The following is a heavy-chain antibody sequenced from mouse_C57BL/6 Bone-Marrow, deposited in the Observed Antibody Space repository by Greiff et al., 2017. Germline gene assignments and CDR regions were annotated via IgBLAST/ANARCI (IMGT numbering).Heavy chain of an antibody. CDR2: ISSGSSTI. V-gene: IGHV5-17*01. D-gene: IGHD2-5*01. J-gene: IGHJ4*01. Sequence: EVQGVESGGGLVKPGGSLKLSCAASGFTFSDYGMHWVRQAPEKGLEWVAYISSGSSTIYYADTVKGRFTISRDNAKNTLFLQMTSLRSEDTAMYYCALYYSKTPYYAMDYWGQGTSVTVSS. CDR1: GFTFSDYG. CDR3: ALYYSKTPYYAMDY.